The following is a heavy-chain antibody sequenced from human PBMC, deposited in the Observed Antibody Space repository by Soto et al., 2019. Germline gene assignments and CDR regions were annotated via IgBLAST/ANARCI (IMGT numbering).Heavy chain of an antibody. Sequence: ASVKVSCKASGGTFSSYAISWVRQAPGQGLEWMGGIIPIFGTANYAQKFQGRVTITADESTSTAYMELSSLRSEDTAVYYCARGQLVLRFLEWLPPHYYYGMDVWGQGTTVTVSS. D-gene: IGHD3-3*01. J-gene: IGHJ6*02. CDR3: ARGQLVLRFLEWLPPHYYYGMDV. CDR1: GGTFSSYA. CDR2: IIPIFGTA. V-gene: IGHV1-69*13.